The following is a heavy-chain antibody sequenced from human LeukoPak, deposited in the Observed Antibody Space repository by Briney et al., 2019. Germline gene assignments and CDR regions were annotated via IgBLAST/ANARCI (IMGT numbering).Heavy chain of an antibody. J-gene: IGHJ4*02. D-gene: IGHD3-10*01. CDR3: VKGFGELLSRY. V-gene: IGHV3-64D*06. CDR1: GFTFSSYA. Sequence: PGGSLRLSCSASGFTFSSYAMHWVRQAPGKGLEYVSAISSNGGSTYYADSAKGRFTISRDNSKNTLYLQMSSLRAEDTAVYYCVKGFGELLSRYWGQGTLVTVSS. CDR2: ISSNGGST.